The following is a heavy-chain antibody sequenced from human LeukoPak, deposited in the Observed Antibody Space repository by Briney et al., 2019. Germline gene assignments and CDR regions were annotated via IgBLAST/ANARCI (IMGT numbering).Heavy chain of an antibody. Sequence: KPSETLSLTCTVSGGSISSSSYYWGWIRQPPGKGLEWIGSIYYSGSTYYNPSLKSRVTISVDTSKNQFSLKLSSVTAADTAVYYCARLQPINYDILTGLGYFDYWGQGTLVTVSS. D-gene: IGHD3-9*01. CDR3: ARLQPINYDILTGLGYFDY. CDR1: GGSISSSSYY. J-gene: IGHJ4*02. V-gene: IGHV4-39*01. CDR2: IYYSGST.